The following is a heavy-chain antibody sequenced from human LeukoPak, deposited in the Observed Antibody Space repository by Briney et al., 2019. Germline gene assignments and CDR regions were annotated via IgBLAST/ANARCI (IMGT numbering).Heavy chain of an antibody. CDR2: ITPIFGTA. D-gene: IGHD3-22*01. V-gene: IGHV1-69*05. CDR1: GGTFSSYA. Sequence: ASVKVSCKASGGTFSSYAISWVRQAPGQGLEWMGGITPIFGTANYAQKFQGRVTITTDESTSTAYMELSSLRSEDTAVYYCAREARDYYDSSGPNWFDPWGQGTLVTVSS. CDR3: AREARDYYDSSGPNWFDP. J-gene: IGHJ5*02.